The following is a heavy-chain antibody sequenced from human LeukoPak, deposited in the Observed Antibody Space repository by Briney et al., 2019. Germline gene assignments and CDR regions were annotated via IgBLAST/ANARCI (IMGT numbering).Heavy chain of an antibody. CDR1: GYTFTSYG. V-gene: IGHV1-69*06. J-gene: IGHJ5*02. D-gene: IGHD1-26*01. CDR2: IIPIFGPA. Sequence: GASVKVSCKASGYTFTSYGISWVRQAPGQGLEWMGGIIPIFGPANYAQKFQGRVTITADKSTSTAYMYLSSLRSEDTAVYYCARAVGATYNWFDPWGQGTLVTVSS. CDR3: ARAVGATYNWFDP.